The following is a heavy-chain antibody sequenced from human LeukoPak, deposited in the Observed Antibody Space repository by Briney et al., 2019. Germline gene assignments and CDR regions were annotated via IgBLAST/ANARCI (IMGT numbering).Heavy chain of an antibody. CDR3: AKAKQVGATGYYYYGMDV. CDR2: ISSSSSYI. D-gene: IGHD1-26*01. CDR1: GFTFSSYS. J-gene: IGHJ6*02. V-gene: IGHV3-21*04. Sequence: GGSLRLSCAASGFTFSSYSMNWVRQAPGKGLEWVSSISSSSSYIYYADSVKGRFTISRDNAKNTLYPQMNSLRAEDTAVYYCAKAKQVGATGYYYYGMDVWGQGTTVTVSS.